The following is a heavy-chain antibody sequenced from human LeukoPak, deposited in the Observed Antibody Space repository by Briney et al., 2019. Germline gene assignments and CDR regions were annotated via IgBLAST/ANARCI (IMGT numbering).Heavy chain of an antibody. V-gene: IGHV4-34*01. CDR2: INHSGST. J-gene: IGHJ4*02. CDR3: ARDRSSGWYVVDY. Sequence: PSETLSLTCAVYGGSFSGYYWSWIRQPPGKGLEWIGEINHSGSTNYNPSLKSRVTISVDTSKNQLSLKLRSVTAADTAVYYCARDRSSGWYVVDYWGQGTLVTVSS. CDR1: GGSFSGYY. D-gene: IGHD6-19*01.